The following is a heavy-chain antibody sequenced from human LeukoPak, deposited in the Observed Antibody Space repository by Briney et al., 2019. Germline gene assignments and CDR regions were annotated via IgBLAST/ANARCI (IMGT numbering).Heavy chain of an antibody. D-gene: IGHD2-2*03. CDR1: GFTFSSYS. Sequence: GGSLRLSCAASGFTFSSYSMNWVRQAPGKGLEWVSSISSSSSYIYYADSVKGRFTISRDNAKNSLYLQMNSLRAEDTAVYYCARVPLDIVVVPAAGELDIWGQGTMVTVSS. J-gene: IGHJ3*02. CDR3: ARVPLDIVVVPAAGELDI. CDR2: ISSSSSYI. V-gene: IGHV3-21*01.